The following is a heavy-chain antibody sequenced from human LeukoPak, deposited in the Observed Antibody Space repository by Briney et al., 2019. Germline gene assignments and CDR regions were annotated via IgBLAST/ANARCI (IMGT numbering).Heavy chain of an antibody. Sequence: PSETLSLTCTVSGGSISSYYWSWIRQPAGKGLEWIGRIYTSGSTNYNPSLKSRVTMSVDTSKNQFSLKLSSVTAADTAVYYCARMGAIAGASANPDYWGQGTLVTVSS. J-gene: IGHJ4*02. CDR1: GGSISSYY. V-gene: IGHV4-4*07. CDR2: IYTSGST. CDR3: ARMGAIAGASANPDY. D-gene: IGHD4/OR15-4a*01.